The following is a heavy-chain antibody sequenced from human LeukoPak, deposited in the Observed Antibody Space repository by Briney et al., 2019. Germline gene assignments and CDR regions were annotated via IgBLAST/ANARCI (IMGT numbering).Heavy chain of an antibody. CDR3: AKPNMGIAPIDC. Sequence: GGSLRLSCAASGFTVSSNYMSWVRQAPGKGLEWVSVIYSGGSTYYADSVKGRFTISRHNSKNTLYLQMSSLRAEDTAVYFCAKPNMGIAPIDCWGQGTQVTVSS. CDR1: GFTVSSNY. V-gene: IGHV3-53*01. J-gene: IGHJ4*02. CDR2: IYSGGST. D-gene: IGHD6-13*01.